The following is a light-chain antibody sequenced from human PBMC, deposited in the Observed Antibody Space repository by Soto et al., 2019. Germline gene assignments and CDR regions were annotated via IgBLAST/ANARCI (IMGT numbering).Light chain of an antibody. V-gene: IGKV1-17*01. CDR2: AAS. Sequence: DIQMTQSPSSLSASVGDRVTITCRASQSISNFLNWYQQRQGQVPKLLIYAASTLHTGVPSRFSGSGSGTEFTLTISSLQPEDFATYYCQQYNSYRTFGQGTKVDIK. CDR3: QQYNSYRT. J-gene: IGKJ1*01. CDR1: QSISNF.